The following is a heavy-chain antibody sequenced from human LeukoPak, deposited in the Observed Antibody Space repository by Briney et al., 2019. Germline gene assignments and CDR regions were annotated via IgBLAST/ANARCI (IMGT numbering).Heavy chain of an antibody. D-gene: IGHD5-24*01. V-gene: IGHV3-74*01. CDR2: INSDGSST. Sequence: GGSLRLSCAASGFTFSSYSMNWVRQAPGKGLVWVSRINSDGSSTSYADSVKGRFTISRDNAKNTLYLQMNSLRAEDTAVYYCARQGILEMATTLDYWGQGTLVTVSS. CDR3: ARQGILEMATTLDY. CDR1: GFTFSSYS. J-gene: IGHJ4*02.